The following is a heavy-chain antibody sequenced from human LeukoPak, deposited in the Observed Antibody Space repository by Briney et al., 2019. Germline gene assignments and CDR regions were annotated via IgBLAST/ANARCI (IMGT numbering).Heavy chain of an antibody. J-gene: IGHJ4*02. CDR2: ISWNSGSI. D-gene: IGHD4-23*01. V-gene: IGHV3-9*01. CDR1: GLTFDDYA. Sequence: GGSLRLSGAASGLTFDDYAMHWVRKAPGKGLEWVSGISWNSGSIGYADSVKGRFTISRDNAKNSLYLQMNSLRAEDTALYYCAKVSWDYGGNSEAGYFDYWGQGTLVTVSS. CDR3: AKVSWDYGGNSEAGYFDY.